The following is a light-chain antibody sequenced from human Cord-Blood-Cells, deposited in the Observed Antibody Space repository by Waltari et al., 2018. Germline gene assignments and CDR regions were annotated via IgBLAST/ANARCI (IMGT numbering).Light chain of an antibody. V-gene: IGLV4-69*01. CDR1: SAHSSYA. CDR2: LNSDGSH. J-gene: IGLJ3*02. CDR3: QTWGTGIGV. Sequence: QLVLTQSPSASASLGASVTLTCTLSSAHSSYAIAWHQQQAEKGPRYLMKLNSDGSHSKGDGIPDRFSGSSSGAERYLTISSLQSEDEADYYCQTWGTGIGVFGGGTKLTVL.